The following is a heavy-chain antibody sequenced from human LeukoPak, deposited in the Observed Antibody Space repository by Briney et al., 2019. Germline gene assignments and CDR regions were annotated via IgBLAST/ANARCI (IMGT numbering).Heavy chain of an antibody. D-gene: IGHD3-22*01. CDR2: IYYSGST. CDR1: GGSISSYY. V-gene: IGHV4-59*12. Sequence: SETLSLTCTVSGGSISSYYWSWIRQPPGKGLEWIGYIYYSGSTYYNPSLKSRVTISVDTSKNQFSLKLSSVTAADTAVYYCTRDGPRSSGYPDNWGQGTLVTVSS. J-gene: IGHJ4*02. CDR3: TRDGPRSSGYPDN.